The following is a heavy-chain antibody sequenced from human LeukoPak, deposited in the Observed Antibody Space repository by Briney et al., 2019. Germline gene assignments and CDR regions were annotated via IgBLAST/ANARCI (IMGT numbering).Heavy chain of an antibody. CDR3: ARLRSGWNNFDY. J-gene: IGHJ4*02. CDR2: ISYTGRT. V-gene: IGHV4-59*08. D-gene: IGHD6-19*01. Sequence: SETLSLTCTVSGGSISNYYWSWIRQPPGKGLEWIGFISYTGRTNDNPSLKSRVTISVDTSRNLFSLRLSSVTAVDTAVYYCARLRSGWNNFDYWGQGTLVTVSS. CDR1: GGSISNYY.